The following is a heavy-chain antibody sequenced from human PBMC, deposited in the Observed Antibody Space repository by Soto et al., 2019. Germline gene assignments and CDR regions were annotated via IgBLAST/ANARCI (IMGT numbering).Heavy chain of an antibody. CDR3: TRQVAVAGS. V-gene: IGHV3-73*01. D-gene: IGHD6-19*01. J-gene: IGHJ4*02. CDR1: GFTFSGSG. CDR2: IRSKANSYAT. Sequence: PGGSLRLSCAASGFTFSGSGMHWVRQASGKGLEWVGRIRSKANSYATAYAASVKGRFTISRDDSKNTAYLQMYSLKTEDTAVYYCTRQVAVAGSWGQGTLVTVSS.